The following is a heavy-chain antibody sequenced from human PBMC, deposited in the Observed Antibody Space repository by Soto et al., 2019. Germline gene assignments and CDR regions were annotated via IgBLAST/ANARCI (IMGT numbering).Heavy chain of an antibody. Sequence: SETLSLTCAVYGGSFSGYHWSWIRQPPGKGLEWIGEINHSGSTNYNPSLKSRVTISVDTSKNQFSLKLSSVTAADTAVYYCARGYIYNPFDYWGQGTLVTVSS. V-gene: IGHV4-34*01. D-gene: IGHD1-1*01. CDR3: ARGYIYNPFDY. CDR1: GGSFSGYH. CDR2: INHSGST. J-gene: IGHJ4*02.